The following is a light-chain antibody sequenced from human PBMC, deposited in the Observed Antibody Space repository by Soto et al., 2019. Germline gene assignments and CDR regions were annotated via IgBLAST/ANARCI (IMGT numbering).Light chain of an antibody. CDR1: SSDVGSYNL. CDR3: CSYAGSSTS. CDR2: EGS. V-gene: IGLV2-23*01. Sequence: QSVLTQPASVSGSPGQSITISCTGTSSDVGSYNLVSWYQQHPGKAPKLMIYEGSKRPSGVSNRFSGSKSGNTASLTISGLQAKDEAEDYGCSYAGSSTSFGSGTKVTV. J-gene: IGLJ1*01.